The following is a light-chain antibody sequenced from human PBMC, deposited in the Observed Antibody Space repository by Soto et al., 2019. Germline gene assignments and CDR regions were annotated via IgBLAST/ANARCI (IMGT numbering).Light chain of an antibody. CDR3: TSWTTSTTMI. CDR1: SSDIGAYNY. J-gene: IGLJ2*01. V-gene: IGLV2-14*03. CDR2: DVN. Sequence: QSVLTQPASVSGSPGQSITISSTGTSSDIGAYNYVSWYQQHPGKAPKLMIYDVNIRPSGVSNRFSGSKSGNTASLTISGLQAEDEADYYCTSWTTSTTMIFGGGTQLTVL.